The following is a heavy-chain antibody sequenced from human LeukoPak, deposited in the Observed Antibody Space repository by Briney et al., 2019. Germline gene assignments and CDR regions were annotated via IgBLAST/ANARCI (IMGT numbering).Heavy chain of an antibody. J-gene: IGHJ3*02. V-gene: IGHV4-59*01. CDR1: GGSIRSYY. Sequence: SETLSLTCTVSGGSIRSYYWSWIRQPPGKGVEWIGYDYYSGSSNYNPSLKSRVTISVDTSKNQFSLKMSSVTAADTAVYYCARDLKLDGSSGYYAFDIWGQGTMVTVSS. CDR2: DYYSGSS. CDR3: ARDLKLDGSSGYYAFDI. D-gene: IGHD3-22*01.